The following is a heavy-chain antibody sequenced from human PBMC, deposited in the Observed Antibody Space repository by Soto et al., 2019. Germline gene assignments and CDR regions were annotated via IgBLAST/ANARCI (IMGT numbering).Heavy chain of an antibody. D-gene: IGHD3-22*01. CDR3: AATYYYDSSGYGNAFDI. V-gene: IGHV1-58*01. CDR1: GFTFTSSS. CDR2: IVVGSGNT. J-gene: IGHJ3*02. Sequence: SLKGSCKASGFTFTSSSVQCVRQSPLQRLEWIGWIVVGSGNTNYAQKFQERVTITRDMSTSTAYMELSSLRSEDTAVYYCAATYYYDSSGYGNAFDIWGQGTMVTVSS.